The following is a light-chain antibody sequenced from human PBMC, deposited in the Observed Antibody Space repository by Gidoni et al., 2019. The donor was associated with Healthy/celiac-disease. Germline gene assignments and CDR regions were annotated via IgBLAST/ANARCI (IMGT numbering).Light chain of an antibody. CDR3: QQYDNLPSLT. V-gene: IGKV1-33*01. Sequence: DIQMTQSPSSLSASVGDRVNITCQASQDISNYLNWYQQKPGKAHKLLIYDASNLETGVPSRFSGSGSGTDFTFTISSLQAEDIATYYCQQYDNLPSLTFGGGTKVEIK. CDR1: QDISNY. CDR2: DAS. J-gene: IGKJ4*01.